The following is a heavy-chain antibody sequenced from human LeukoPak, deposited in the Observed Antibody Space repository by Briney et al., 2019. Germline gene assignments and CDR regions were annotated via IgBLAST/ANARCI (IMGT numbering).Heavy chain of an antibody. CDR3: AKSSGSPPKRAFDI. CDR2: VSSTSSFI. CDR1: GFTFSSYS. J-gene: IGHJ3*02. V-gene: IGHV3-21*04. Sequence: GGSLRLSCAASGFTFSSYSINWVRQAPGKGLEWVSCVSSTSSFIYYADSVKGRFTISRDNAENSLYLQMNSLRAEDTALYYCAKSSGSPPKRAFDIWGQGTMVTVSS. D-gene: IGHD1-26*01.